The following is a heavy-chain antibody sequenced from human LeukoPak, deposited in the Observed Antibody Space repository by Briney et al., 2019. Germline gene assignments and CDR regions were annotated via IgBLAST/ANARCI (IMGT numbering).Heavy chain of an antibody. V-gene: IGHV1-2*02. D-gene: IGHD6-19*01. Sequence: ASVKVSCKASGYTFTDYFIHWVRQAPGQGHEWMGWITPKSGGTNYAQKFQGRVTITRDPSISTAYMELSSLRSDDTAVYFCARDKGPVAGTGVGSFDHWGQGTLVTVSS. J-gene: IGHJ4*02. CDR1: GYTFTDYF. CDR2: ITPKSGGT. CDR3: ARDKGPVAGTGVGSFDH.